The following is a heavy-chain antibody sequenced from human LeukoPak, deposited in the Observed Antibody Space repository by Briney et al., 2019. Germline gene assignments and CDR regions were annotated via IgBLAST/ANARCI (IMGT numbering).Heavy chain of an antibody. D-gene: IGHD2-8*01. V-gene: IGHV1-8*03. CDR2: MNPNSGNT. J-gene: IGHJ4*02. CDR1: GYTFTSYD. CDR3: AREASSCTNGVCYRGGVDY. Sequence: ASVKVSCKASGYTFTSYDINWVRQATGQGLEWMGWMNPNSGNTGYAQKFQGSVTITRNTSISTAYMELSSLRSEDTAVYYCAREASSCTNGVCYRGGVDYWGQGTLVTVSS.